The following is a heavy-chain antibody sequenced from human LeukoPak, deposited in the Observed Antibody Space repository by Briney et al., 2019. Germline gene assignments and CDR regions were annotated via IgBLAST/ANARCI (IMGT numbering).Heavy chain of an antibody. CDR1: GDSVSSNSAT. J-gene: IGHJ6*02. CDR2: TYYMSKWYN. CDR3: ARADYYSAMDV. Sequence: SQTLSLTCAISGDSVSSNSATWNWLRQSPSRGLEWLGRTYYMSKWYNDYAVSVKSRITINPDTSKNQISLQLNSVTPEDTAVYYCARADYYSAMDVWGQGTAVAVSS. V-gene: IGHV6-1*01.